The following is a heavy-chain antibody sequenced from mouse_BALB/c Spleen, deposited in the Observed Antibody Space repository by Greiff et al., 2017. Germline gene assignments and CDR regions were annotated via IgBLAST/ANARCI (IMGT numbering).Heavy chain of an antibody. V-gene: IGHV1-69*02. CDR1: GYTFTSYW. CDR2: IYPSDSYT. CDR3: ARTNYGLYYAMDY. Sequence: QVQLQQPGAELVRPGASVKLSCKASGYTFTSYWINWVKQRPGQGLEWIGNIYPSDSYTNYNQKFKDKATLTVDKSSSTAYMQLSSPTSEDSAVYYCARTNYGLYYAMDYWGQGTSVTVSS. D-gene: IGHD1-2*01. J-gene: IGHJ4*01.